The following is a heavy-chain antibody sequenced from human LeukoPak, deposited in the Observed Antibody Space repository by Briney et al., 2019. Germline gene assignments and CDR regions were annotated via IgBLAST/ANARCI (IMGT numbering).Heavy chain of an antibody. Sequence: SGPTLVKPTQTLTLTCTFSGFSLSTSGVGVGWIRQPPGKALEWLALIYWNDDKRYSPSLKSRLTITKDTSKNQVVLTMTNMDPVDTATYYCAHRGYGDFSGDAFDIWGQGTMVTVSS. V-gene: IGHV2-5*01. CDR1: GFSLSTSGVG. CDR2: IYWNDDK. D-gene: IGHD4-17*01. CDR3: AHRGYGDFSGDAFDI. J-gene: IGHJ3*02.